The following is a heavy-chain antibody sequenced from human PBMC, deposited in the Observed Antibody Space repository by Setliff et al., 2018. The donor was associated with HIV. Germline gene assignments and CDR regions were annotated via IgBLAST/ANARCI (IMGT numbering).Heavy chain of an antibody. V-gene: IGHV4-59*11. D-gene: IGHD2-15*01. CDR3: ARASRSGGWLELPFFDF. CDR1: GGSITSHY. CDR2: IYHSGSN. Sequence: SETLSLTCSVSGGSITSHYWTWIRQPPGKGLEWSGEIYHSGSNNYNPSLKSRVTISTDWHRNQFSLKMSSVTAADTAVYYCARASRSGGWLELPFFDFWGQGTLVTVSS. J-gene: IGHJ4*02.